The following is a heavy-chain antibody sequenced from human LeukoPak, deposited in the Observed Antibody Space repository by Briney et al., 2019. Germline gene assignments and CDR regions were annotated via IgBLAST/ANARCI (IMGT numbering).Heavy chain of an antibody. Sequence: PSETLSLTCTVSGGSISSYYWSWIRQPPGKGLEWIGYIYYSGSTNYNPSLKSRVTISVDTSKNQFSLKLSSVTAADTAVYYCASHYGGNSGYFRHWGQGTLVTVSS. CDR3: ASHYGGNSGYFRH. V-gene: IGHV4-59*08. CDR1: GGSISSYY. D-gene: IGHD4-23*01. J-gene: IGHJ1*01. CDR2: IYYSGST.